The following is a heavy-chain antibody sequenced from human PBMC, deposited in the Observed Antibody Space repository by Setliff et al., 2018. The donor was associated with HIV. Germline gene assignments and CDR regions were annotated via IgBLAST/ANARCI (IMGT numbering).Heavy chain of an antibody. CDR3: TKHPLRPGIAGYFYFIDA. J-gene: IGHJ6*04. Sequence: GESLKISCKASGYSFVNYWIGWVRQMPGKGLEWIGVIWPADSDTRYSPSFQGQVTISADRSITTAYLQWSSLRASDTAMYYCTKHPLRPGIAGYFYFIDAWGTGTPVTVS. CDR1: GYSFVNYW. CDR2: IWPADSDT. V-gene: IGHV5-51*01. D-gene: IGHD3-9*01.